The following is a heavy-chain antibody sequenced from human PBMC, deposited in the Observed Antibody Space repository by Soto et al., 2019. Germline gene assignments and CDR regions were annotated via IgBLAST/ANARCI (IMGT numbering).Heavy chain of an antibody. D-gene: IGHD6-6*01. CDR1: GDSVSSNSAA. V-gene: IGHV6-1*01. J-gene: IGHJ4*02. CDR2: TYYRSKWYN. CDR3: AREDGAARKTFDY. Sequence: PQTLSLTCAISGDSVSSNSAAWNLIRQSPSRGLEWLGRTYYRSKWYNDYAVSVKSRITINPDTSKNQFSLQLNSVTPEDTAVYYCAREDGAARKTFDYWGQGTLVTVSS.